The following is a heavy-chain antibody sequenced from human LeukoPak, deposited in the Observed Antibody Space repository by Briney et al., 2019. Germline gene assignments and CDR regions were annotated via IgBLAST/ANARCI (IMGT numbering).Heavy chain of an antibody. D-gene: IGHD6-13*01. V-gene: IGHV1-46*01. Sequence: ASVTVSCKASGYTFTSYYMHWVRQAPGQGLEWMGIINPSGGSTTYAQKFQGRVTMTRDTSTSTVYMELSSLRPADTAVYYCARGGYPFDYWGQGTLVTVSS. J-gene: IGHJ4*02. CDR1: GYTFTSYY. CDR2: INPSGGST. CDR3: ARGGYPFDY.